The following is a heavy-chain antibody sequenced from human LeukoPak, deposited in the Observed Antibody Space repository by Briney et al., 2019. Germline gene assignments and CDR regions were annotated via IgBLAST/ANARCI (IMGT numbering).Heavy chain of an antibody. Sequence: GGSLRLSCAASGFTFSSYAMSWVRQAPGKGLEWVAAISGSGGSTYYADSVKGRFTISRDNSKNTLYLQMNSLRAEDTAVYYCAKDLSGCSGGSCYPDAFDIWGQGTMVTVSS. CDR1: GFTFSSYA. CDR3: AKDLSGCSGGSCYPDAFDI. D-gene: IGHD2-15*01. J-gene: IGHJ3*02. V-gene: IGHV3-23*01. CDR2: ISGSGGST.